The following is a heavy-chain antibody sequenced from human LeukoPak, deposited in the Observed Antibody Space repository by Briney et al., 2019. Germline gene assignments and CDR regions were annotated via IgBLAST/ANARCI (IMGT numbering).Heavy chain of an antibody. Sequence: GRSLRLSCAASGFTFSTSGMHWVRQAPGKGLEWVAVIWNDGSNQYYGASVKGRFTISRDNSKNTLYLQMNSLRAEDTAVYYCAKWVIGRNFDFWGQGTLVTVSS. J-gene: IGHJ4*02. CDR3: AKWVIGRNFDF. CDR2: IWNDGSNQ. D-gene: IGHD3-16*02. CDR1: GFTFSTSG. V-gene: IGHV3-33*06.